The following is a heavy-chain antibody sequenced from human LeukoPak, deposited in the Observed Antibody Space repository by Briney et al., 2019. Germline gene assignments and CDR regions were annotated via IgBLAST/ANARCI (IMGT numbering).Heavy chain of an antibody. CDR1: GGSISSSSYY. D-gene: IGHD6-13*01. CDR2: IYYSGST. Sequence: SETLSLTCTVSGGSISSSSYYWGWIRQPPGKGLEWIGSIYYSGSTYYNPSLKSRVTISVDTSKNQFSLKLSSVTAADTAVYYCASSIEGIAAKVDYWGQGTLVTVSS. V-gene: IGHV4-39*07. CDR3: ASSIEGIAAKVDY. J-gene: IGHJ4*02.